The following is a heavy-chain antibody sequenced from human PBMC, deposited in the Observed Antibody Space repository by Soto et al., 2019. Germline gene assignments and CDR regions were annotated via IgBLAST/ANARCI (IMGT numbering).Heavy chain of an antibody. V-gene: IGHV3-23*01. D-gene: IGHD6-6*01. J-gene: IGHJ6*02. CDR3: AKERIAARPNYYGMDV. Sequence: PGGSLRLSCAASGFTFSSYAMSWVRQAPGKGLEWVSAISGSGGSTYYADSVKGRFTISRDNSKNTLYLQMNSLRAEDTAVYYCAKERIAARPNYYGMDVWGQGTTVTVSS. CDR1: GFTFSSYA. CDR2: ISGSGGST.